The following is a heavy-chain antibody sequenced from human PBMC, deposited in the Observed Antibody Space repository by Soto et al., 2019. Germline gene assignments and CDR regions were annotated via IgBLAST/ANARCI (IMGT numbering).Heavy chain of an antibody. CDR1: GGSISGYY. J-gene: IGHJ4*02. CDR2: IYSSGST. V-gene: IGHV4-4*07. CDR3: VRGGYYGSGSYYTLLDY. D-gene: IGHD3-10*01. Sequence: NPSETLSLTCTVTGGSISGYYWSWIRQPAGKGLEWIGRIYSSGSTNYNPSLKSRVTMSVDTSKKQFSLKLTSVTAADTAVYYCVRGGYYGSGSYYTLLDYWGQGTLVTVSS.